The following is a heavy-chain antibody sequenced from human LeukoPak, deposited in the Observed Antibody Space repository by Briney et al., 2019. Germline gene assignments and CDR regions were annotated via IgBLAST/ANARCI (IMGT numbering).Heavy chain of an antibody. V-gene: IGHV1-69*13. CDR2: IIPIFGTA. CDR3: ARENGENWYFDL. J-gene: IGHJ2*01. CDR1: GGTFSSYA. Sequence: SVKVSCKASGGTFSSYAISWVRQAPGQGLEWMGGIIPIFGTANYAQKFQGRVTITADESTSTAYMELSSLRSEDTAVYYCARENGENWYFDLWGRGTLVTVSS. D-gene: IGHD3-10*01.